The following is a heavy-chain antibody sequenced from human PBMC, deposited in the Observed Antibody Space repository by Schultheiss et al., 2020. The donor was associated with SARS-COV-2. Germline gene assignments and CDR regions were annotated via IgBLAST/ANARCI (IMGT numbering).Heavy chain of an antibody. D-gene: IGHD4-23*01. CDR2: INHSGST. V-gene: IGHV4-34*01. Sequence: SETLSLTCAVYGGSFSGYYWSWIRQPPGKGLEWIGEINHSGSTNYNPSLKSRVTISVDTSKNQFSLKLSSVTAADTAVYYCARGLRTTVVTPRAFDIWGQGTMVTVSS. CDR1: GGSFSGYY. CDR3: ARGLRTTVVTPRAFDI. J-gene: IGHJ3*02.